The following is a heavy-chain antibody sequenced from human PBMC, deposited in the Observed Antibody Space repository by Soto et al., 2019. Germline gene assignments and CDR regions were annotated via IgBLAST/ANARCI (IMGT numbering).Heavy chain of an antibody. D-gene: IGHD2-2*01. CDR3: AKELGYCISTSCYHSGYYYGMDV. Sequence: PGGSLRLSCAASGFTFDDYAMHWVRQAPGKGLEWVSGISWNSGSIGYADSVKGRFTISRDNAKNSLYLQMNSLRAEDTALYYCAKELGYCISTSCYHSGYYYGMDVWGQGTTVTVSS. CDR2: ISWNSGSI. V-gene: IGHV3-9*01. J-gene: IGHJ6*02. CDR1: GFTFDDYA.